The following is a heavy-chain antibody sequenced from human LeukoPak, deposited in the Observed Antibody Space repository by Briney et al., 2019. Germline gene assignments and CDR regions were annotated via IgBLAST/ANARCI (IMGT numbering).Heavy chain of an antibody. V-gene: IGHV3-21*01. CDR2: ISSGGHI. J-gene: IGHJ4*02. CDR3: ARDQDGGKYYYESSGYSH. Sequence: PGESLRLSCAASGFTFSSYGMNWVRQAPGQGLEWVSTISSGGHIYYEDSVKGRITISRDNAKNSLYLQMNSLRDEDTAVYYCARDQDGGKYYYESSGYSHWGQGILVTVSS. CDR1: GFTFSSYG. D-gene: IGHD3-22*01.